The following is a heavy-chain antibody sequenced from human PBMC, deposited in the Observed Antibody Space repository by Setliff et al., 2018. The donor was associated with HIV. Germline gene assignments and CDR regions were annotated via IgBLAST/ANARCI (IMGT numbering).Heavy chain of an antibody. J-gene: IGHJ5*02. Sequence: PSETLSLTCAVSGASISSTSYYWGWVRQAPGKGLEWVANINQDESQKYYVGSVKGRFTISRDNAKNSLFLQMNSLRVEDTAVYFCVPQGPGPGSGWWRNWFDPWGQGTLVTVSS. CDR3: VPQGPGPGSGWWRNWFDP. V-gene: IGHV3-7*03. D-gene: IGHD6-19*01. CDR1: GASISSTSYY. CDR2: INQDESQK.